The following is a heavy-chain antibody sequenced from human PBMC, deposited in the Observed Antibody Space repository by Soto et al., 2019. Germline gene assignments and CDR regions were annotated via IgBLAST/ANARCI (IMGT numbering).Heavy chain of an antibody. CDR1: GYPVTAYY. CDR3: ARGGGVGVAGSAAFEM. CDR2: INPATGAA. V-gene: IGHV1-2*02. J-gene: IGHJ3*02. D-gene: IGHD3-3*01. Sequence: QLHLVQSGAAVKKPGASVTVSCSASGYPVTAYYMHWVRQAPGRGLEWMGGINPATGAAKYTQAFQGRVTMTRATSTSTVFMELSGLTSADTAVFYCARGGGVGVAGSAAFEMWGQGTVVTVSS.